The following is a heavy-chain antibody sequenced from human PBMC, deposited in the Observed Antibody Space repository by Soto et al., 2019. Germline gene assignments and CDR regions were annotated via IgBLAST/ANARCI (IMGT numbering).Heavy chain of an antibody. CDR1: GFTFSSYA. CDR2: ITSSGNT. Sequence: EVQLLESGGGLVQPGGSLRLSCAASGFTFSSYAMTWVRQAPGKGLEWASSITSSGNTYYADSVKGRFTISRDNSKNTLYLQMNSLRAEDTAVYYCARDFRGGWFDPWGQGTLVTVSS. CDR3: ARDFRGGWFDP. D-gene: IGHD3-10*01. J-gene: IGHJ5*02. V-gene: IGHV3-23*01.